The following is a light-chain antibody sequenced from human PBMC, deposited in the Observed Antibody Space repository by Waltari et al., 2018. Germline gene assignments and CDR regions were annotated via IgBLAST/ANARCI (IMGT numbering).Light chain of an antibody. V-gene: IGKV1-16*02. Sequence: DIQMTQSPSSLSASVGYRVTITRRASQGIRNDLAWFQQKPGEAPTSLIYAASSLQSGVPSKFSGSGSGTDFTLTITSLQPEDFATYYCQQYNSYPLTFGGGTKVEIK. CDR2: AAS. CDR3: QQYNSYPLT. J-gene: IGKJ4*01. CDR1: QGIRND.